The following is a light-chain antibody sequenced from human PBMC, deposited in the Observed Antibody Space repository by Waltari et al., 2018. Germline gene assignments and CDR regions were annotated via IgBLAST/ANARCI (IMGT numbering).Light chain of an antibody. CDR1: QSISSW. V-gene: IGKV1-5*03. Sequence: DIRMTQSPSTLSASVGARVTITCRASQSISSWLAWYQQKPGKAPKLLIYKTSSLESGVPSRFSGSGSGTEFTLTISSLQPDDFATYYCQQYSSYSWTFGQGTKVEIK. J-gene: IGKJ1*01. CDR2: KTS. CDR3: QQYSSYSWT.